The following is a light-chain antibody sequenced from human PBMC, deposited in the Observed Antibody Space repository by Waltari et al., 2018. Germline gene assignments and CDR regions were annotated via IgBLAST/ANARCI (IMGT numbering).Light chain of an antibody. CDR3: SSFAGVNHYV. J-gene: IGLJ1*01. Sequence: QSALTQPPSASGSLGQSVTISCTGTSSDLGAYDHVPWYHRHPDHAPKLIIYPVNKRPSGVPDRFSGSKSGNTASLTVSGLQAEDEADYFCSSFAGVNHYVFGGETTVTVL. CDR2: PVN. CDR1: SSDLGAYDH. V-gene: IGLV2-8*01.